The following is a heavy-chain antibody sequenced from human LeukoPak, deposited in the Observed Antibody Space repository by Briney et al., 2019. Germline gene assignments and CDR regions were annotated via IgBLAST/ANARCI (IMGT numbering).Heavy chain of an antibody. V-gene: IGHV3-23*01. J-gene: IGHJ4*02. CDR2: MSGNGVRT. D-gene: IGHD3-16*02. CDR1: GFSFINYA. Sequence: GGSLRLSCAASGFSFINYAMSWVRQAPGRGLEWVSGMSGNGVRTFYADSVKGRFTISRDNSENALYLQMNSLRAEDTAIYYCARGTAGYHSSYFDYWGQGTLVTVSS. CDR3: ARGTAGYHSSYFDY.